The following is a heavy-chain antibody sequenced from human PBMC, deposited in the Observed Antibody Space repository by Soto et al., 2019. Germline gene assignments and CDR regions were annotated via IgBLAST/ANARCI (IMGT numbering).Heavy chain of an antibody. D-gene: IGHD2-2*01. CDR1: GYTFTSYG. J-gene: IGHJ6*02. V-gene: IGHV1-18*01. CDR3: ATSRYCSSTSCPLSYYYGMDV. CDR2: ISAYNGNT. Sequence: ASVKVSCKASGYTFTSYGISWVRQAPGQGLEWMGWISAYNGNTNYAQKLQGRVTMTTDTSTSTAYMELRSLRSDDTAVYYCATSRYCSSTSCPLSYYYGMDVWGQGTTVTVSS.